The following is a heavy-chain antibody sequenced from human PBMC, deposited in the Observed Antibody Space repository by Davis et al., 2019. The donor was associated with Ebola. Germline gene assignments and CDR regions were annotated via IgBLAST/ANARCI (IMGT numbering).Heavy chain of an antibody. J-gene: IGHJ6*02. D-gene: IGHD3-10*01. V-gene: IGHV4-34*01. CDR1: GGSFSGYY. CDR3: ARGRHMVRGTGGYYYGMDV. CDR2: INHSGST. Sequence: MPSETLSLTCAVYGGSFSGYYWSWIRQPPGKGLEWIGEINHSGSTNYNPSLKSRVIISVDTSKNQFSLKLNSVNAADTAVYYCARGRHMVRGTGGYYYGMDVWGQGTTVTVSS.